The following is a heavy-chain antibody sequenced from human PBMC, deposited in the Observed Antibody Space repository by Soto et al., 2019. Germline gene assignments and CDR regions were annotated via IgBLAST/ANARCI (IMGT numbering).Heavy chain of an antibody. D-gene: IGHD3-16*02. V-gene: IGHV3-7*03. Sequence: PGGSLRLSCEISGFTFSTFYMTWVRQAPGKGLEWVANINQDGSDTHYVDSVKGRFSISRDNAKNSLYLQMNSLRADDTAVYYCAGGDGSLFDSWGQGTLVTVSS. J-gene: IGHJ4*02. CDR1: GFTFSTFY. CDR3: AGGDGSLFDS. CDR2: INQDGSDT.